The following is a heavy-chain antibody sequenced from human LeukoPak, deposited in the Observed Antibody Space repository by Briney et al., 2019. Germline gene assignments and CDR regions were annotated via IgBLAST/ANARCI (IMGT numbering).Heavy chain of an antibody. J-gene: IGHJ4*02. CDR1: GFTFSSSG. Sequence: GGSLRLSCAASGFTFSSSGMHWVRQAPGKGLEWVAFIDYDGRNAFYADSVKGRFTISRDNSMNTLYLQMNSLRAEDTAVYYCAKADSGTYYGLGDYFDYWGQGTLVTVSS. D-gene: IGHD1-26*01. CDR3: AKADSGTYYGLGDYFDY. V-gene: IGHV3-30*02. CDR2: IDYDGRNA.